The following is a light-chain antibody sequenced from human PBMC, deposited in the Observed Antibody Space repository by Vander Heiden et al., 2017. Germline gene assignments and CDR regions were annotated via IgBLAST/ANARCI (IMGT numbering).Light chain of an antibody. CDR1: SSNIGSNT. CDR3: AAWDDSLNGPV. V-gene: IGLV1-44*01. J-gene: IGLJ2*01. Sequence: QSVLTQQPSASGTPGQRVTISCSGCSSNIGSNTVNWYQHLPGTAPKLIIYSNNQRPSGVPDRFSGSQSGTSASLAISGLQSEDEADYYCAAWDDSLNGPVFGGGTKLTVL. CDR2: SNN.